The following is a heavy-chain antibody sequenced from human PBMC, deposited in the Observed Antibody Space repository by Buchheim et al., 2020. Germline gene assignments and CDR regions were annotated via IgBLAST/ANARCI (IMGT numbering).Heavy chain of an antibody. CDR3: ARRSSGLGYDF. Sequence: EVQLLESGGGLVQSGGSLRLSCAPSGFTFSSYVMTWVRQAPGKGLEWVSLISNTGRDTYYADSVKGRFFISRDNSKNTLSLEMNSLRAEDTAIYYCARRSSGLGYDFWGQGSL. D-gene: IGHD6-6*01. CDR1: GFTFSSYV. J-gene: IGHJ4*02. V-gene: IGHV3-23*01. CDR2: ISNTGRDT.